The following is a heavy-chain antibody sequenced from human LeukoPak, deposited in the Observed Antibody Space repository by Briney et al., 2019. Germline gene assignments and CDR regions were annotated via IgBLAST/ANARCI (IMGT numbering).Heavy chain of an antibody. CDR3: ARGRRDGYNLEYFDK. Sequence: SETLSLTCTVSDYSISSGYYWGWIRQPPGKGLEWIGSIYHSGSTYYNPSLKSRVTIYVDTSKNQFSLKLSSVTAADTAVYYCARGRRDGYNLEYFDKWGQGTLVTVSS. CDR2: IYHSGST. V-gene: IGHV4-38-2*02. CDR1: DYSISSGYY. D-gene: IGHD5-24*01. J-gene: IGHJ4*02.